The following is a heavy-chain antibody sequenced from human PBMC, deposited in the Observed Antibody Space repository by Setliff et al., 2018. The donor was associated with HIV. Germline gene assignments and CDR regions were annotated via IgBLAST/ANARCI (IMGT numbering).Heavy chain of an antibody. Sequence: ASVKVSCKASGYTFTTHDNTHDINWVRQAPGQGLEWMGWMSPNSDNRGYAQKFQGRVTMTRDTSTSTAYMELRSLRSDDTAVYYCAREKWEPTYPRIFDIWGQGTMVTVSS. CDR3: AREKWEPTYPRIFDI. CDR1: GYTFTTHD. D-gene: IGHD1-26*01. V-gene: IGHV1-8*01. CDR2: MSPNSDNR. J-gene: IGHJ3*02.